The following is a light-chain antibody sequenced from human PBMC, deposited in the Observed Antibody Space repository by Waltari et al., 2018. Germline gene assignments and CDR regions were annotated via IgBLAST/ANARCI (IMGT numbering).Light chain of an antibody. J-gene: IGLJ3*02. CDR2: DVT. CDR3: SSYAGTYTGV. Sequence: QSAMTQPRPVSESPGQSVTISCTGTSSDVGGYNYISWYQHHPGKAPKLIIYDVTKRPSGVPVRFAASKAGNTASLTISGLRAEDEADYYCSSYAGTYTGVFGGGTKLTVL. CDR1: SSDVGGYNY. V-gene: IGLV2-11*01.